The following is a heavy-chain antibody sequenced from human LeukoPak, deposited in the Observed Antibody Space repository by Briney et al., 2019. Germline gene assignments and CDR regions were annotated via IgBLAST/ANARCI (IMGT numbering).Heavy chain of an antibody. CDR2: IIPIFGTA. CDR1: GGTFSSYA. J-gene: IGHJ3*02. D-gene: IGHD3-16*02. CDR3: ARDSGVWGSYRTSAFDI. Sequence: ASVKVSCKASGGTFSSYAISWVRQAPGQGLEWMGGIIPIFGTANYAQKFQGRVTITTDESTSTAYMELSSLRSEDTAVYYCARDSGVWGSYRTSAFDIWGQGTMVTVPS. V-gene: IGHV1-69*05.